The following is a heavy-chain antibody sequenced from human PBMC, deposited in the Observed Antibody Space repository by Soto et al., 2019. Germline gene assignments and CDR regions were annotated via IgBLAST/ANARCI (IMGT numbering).Heavy chain of an antibody. V-gene: IGHV3-7*05. CDR3: ARDKPIRITMIEFFDAFDI. CDR2: IKQDGSEK. D-gene: IGHD3-22*01. Sequence: GGSLRLSCAASGFTFSSYWMSWVRQAPGKGLEWVANIKQDGSEKYYVDSVKGRFTISRDNAKNSLYLQMNSLRAEDTAVYYCARDKPIRITMIEFFDAFDIWGQGTMVTVSS. J-gene: IGHJ3*02. CDR1: GFTFSSYW.